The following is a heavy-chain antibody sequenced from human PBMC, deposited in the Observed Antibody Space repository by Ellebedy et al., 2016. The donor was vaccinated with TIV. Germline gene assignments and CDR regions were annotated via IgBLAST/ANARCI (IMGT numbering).Heavy chain of an antibody. D-gene: IGHD5-24*01. CDR3: ARLAHGD. J-gene: IGHJ4*02. CDR1: GGSISGYY. Sequence: MPSETLSLTCTVSGGSISGYYWGWIRQPPGKGLEWIGYIYYSGITDYNPSLRSRVIISVDTSKNQFSLKLSSVTAADTAVYYCARLAHGDWGQGTLVTVSS. CDR2: IYYSGIT. V-gene: IGHV4-59*08.